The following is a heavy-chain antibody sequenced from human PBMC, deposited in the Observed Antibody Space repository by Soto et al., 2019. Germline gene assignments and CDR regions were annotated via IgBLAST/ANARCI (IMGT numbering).Heavy chain of an antibody. CDR2: IWYDFSNK. CDR1: GFTFSSYG. D-gene: IGHD3-22*01. V-gene: IGHV3-33*01. Sequence: GGSLRLSCAASGFTFSSYGMHWVRQAPGKGLEWVAVIWYDFSNKYYADSVKGRFTISRDNSKNTLYLQMNSLRAEDTAVYYCARDRSSGYYCDYWGQGTLVTVSS. J-gene: IGHJ4*02. CDR3: ARDRSSGYYCDY.